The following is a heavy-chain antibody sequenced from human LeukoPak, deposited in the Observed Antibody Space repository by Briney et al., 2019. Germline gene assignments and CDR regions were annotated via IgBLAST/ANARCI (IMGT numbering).Heavy chain of an antibody. V-gene: IGHV3-11*06. CDR2: ISSSSSYT. CDR1: GFTFSDYY. Sequence: KPGGSPRLSCAASGFTFSDYYMSWIRQAPGKGLEWVSYISSSSSYTNYADSVKGRFTISRDNAKNSLYLQMNSLRAEDTAVYYCASGGILWFGETWGQGTLVTVSS. CDR3: ASGGILWFGET. D-gene: IGHD3-10*01. J-gene: IGHJ5*02.